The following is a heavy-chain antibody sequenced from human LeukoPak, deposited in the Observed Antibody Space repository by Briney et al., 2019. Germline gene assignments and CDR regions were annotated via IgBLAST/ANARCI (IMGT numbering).Heavy chain of an antibody. D-gene: IGHD3-3*01. Sequence: GGSLRLSCAASGLTFSSYAMSWVRQAPGKGLEWVSAISGSGGSTYYAGSVKGRFTISRDNSKNTLYLQMNSLRAEDTAVYYCAKGQAAFLEWLSTGDYWGQGTLVTVSS. CDR1: GLTFSSYA. J-gene: IGHJ4*02. CDR2: ISGSGGST. V-gene: IGHV3-23*01. CDR3: AKGQAAFLEWLSTGDY.